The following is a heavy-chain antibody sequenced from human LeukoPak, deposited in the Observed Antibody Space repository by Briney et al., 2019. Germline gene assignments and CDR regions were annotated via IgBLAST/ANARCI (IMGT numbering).Heavy chain of an antibody. CDR3: ARDYLRFRWFDP. CDR1: GDTFTGYY. V-gene: IGHV1-2*02. CDR2: INPNSGAT. D-gene: IGHD3-3*01. Sequence: ASLKVSCKASGDTFTGYYMHWVRQAPGQGLEWMGWINPNSGATNYAQKFQGRVTMTRDTSISTAYMELSSLRSADTAVYYCARDYLRFRWFDPWGEGTLVTVSP. J-gene: IGHJ5*02.